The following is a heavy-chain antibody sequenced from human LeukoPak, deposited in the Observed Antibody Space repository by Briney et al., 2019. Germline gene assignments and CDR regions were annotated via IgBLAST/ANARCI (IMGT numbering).Heavy chain of an antibody. CDR1: GYSISSGYC. D-gene: IGHD3-22*01. CDR3: ARDLRTSYYDSSGYSYFDY. V-gene: IGHV4-38-2*02. J-gene: IGHJ4*02. Sequence: KPSETLSLTCAVSGYSISSGYCWGWIRQPPGKGLEWIGSIYHSGSTYYNPSLKSRVTISVDTSKNQFSLKLSSVTAADTAVYYCARDLRTSYYDSSGYSYFDYWGQGTLVTVSS. CDR2: IYHSGST.